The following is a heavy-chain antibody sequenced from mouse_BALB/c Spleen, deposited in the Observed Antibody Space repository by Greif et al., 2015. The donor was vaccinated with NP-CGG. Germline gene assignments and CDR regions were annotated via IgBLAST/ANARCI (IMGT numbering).Heavy chain of an antibody. V-gene: IGHV5-17*02. CDR1: GFTFSSFG. J-gene: IGHJ2*01. D-gene: IGHD2-4*01. CDR2: ISSGSSTI. Sequence: EVHLVESGGGLVRPGGSRKLSCAASGFTFSSFGMHWVRQAPEKGLEWVAYISSGSSTIYYADTVKGRFTISRDNPKNTLFLQMTSLRSEDTAMYYCARYDYEYFDYWGQGTTLTVSS. CDR3: ARYDYEYFDY.